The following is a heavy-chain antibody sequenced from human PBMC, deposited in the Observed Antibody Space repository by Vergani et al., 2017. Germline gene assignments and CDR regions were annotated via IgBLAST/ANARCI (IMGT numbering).Heavy chain of an antibody. Sequence: EVQLVESGGGLVKPGGSLRLSCAASGFTFSSYSMNWVRQAPGKGLEWVSSISSSSSYIYYADSVKGRFTISRDNAKNSLYLQMNSLRAEDTAVYYCARSGSGTNAFDIWGQGTMVTVSS. V-gene: IGHV3-21*01. CDR1: GFTFSSYS. CDR3: ARSGSGTNAFDI. D-gene: IGHD3-10*01. J-gene: IGHJ3*02. CDR2: ISSSSSYI.